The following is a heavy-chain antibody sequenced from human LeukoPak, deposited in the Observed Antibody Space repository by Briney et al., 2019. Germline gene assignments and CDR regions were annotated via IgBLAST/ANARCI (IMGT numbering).Heavy chain of an antibody. J-gene: IGHJ5*02. CDR2: ISSSSTGL. D-gene: IGHD3-16*01. V-gene: IGHV3-48*02. CDR1: GFTFSSYS. Sequence: GGSLRLSCAASGFTFSSYSMHWVRQAPGKGLEWLSFISSSSTGLYYADSVKGRFITSRDNAKNLLYLQMNSLRDEDTAMYYCARLPHTYAYSSWGQGTLVTVSS. CDR3: ARLPHTYAYSS.